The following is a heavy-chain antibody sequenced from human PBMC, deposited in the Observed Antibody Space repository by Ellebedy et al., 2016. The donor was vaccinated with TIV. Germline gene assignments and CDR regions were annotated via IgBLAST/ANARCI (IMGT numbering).Heavy chain of an antibody. D-gene: IGHD3-16*02. CDR1: GFTFSSYS. J-gene: IGHJ4*02. V-gene: IGHV3-72*01. CDR2: IRNKANSYTT. CDR3: AREGFYDYVWGSYRPLDY. Sequence: GESLKISCAASGFTFSSYSMNWVRQAPGKGLEWVGRIRNKANSYTTEYAASVKGRFTISRDDSKNSLYLQMNSLKTEDTAVYYCAREGFYDYVWGSYRPLDYWGQGTLVTVSS.